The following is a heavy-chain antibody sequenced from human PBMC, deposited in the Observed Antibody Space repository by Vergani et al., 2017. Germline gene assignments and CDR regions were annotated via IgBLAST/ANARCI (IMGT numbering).Heavy chain of an antibody. Sequence: EVQLLESGGGLVQPGGSLRLSCAASGFTFSSNAMSWVRQAPGKGLEWVSAISGSGGSTYYADSVKGRFTISRDNSKNTLYLQMNSLRAEDTAVYYCANEGARDGSGSYYKGDYWGQGTLVTVSS. CDR1: GFTFSSNA. V-gene: IGHV3-23*01. D-gene: IGHD3-10*01. CDR3: ANEGARDGSGSYYKGDY. J-gene: IGHJ4*02. CDR2: ISGSGGST.